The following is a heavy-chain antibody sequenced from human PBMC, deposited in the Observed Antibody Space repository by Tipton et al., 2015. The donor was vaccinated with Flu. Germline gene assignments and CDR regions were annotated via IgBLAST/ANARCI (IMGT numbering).Heavy chain of an antibody. CDR3: AGGILGPTADY. D-gene: IGHD2/OR15-2a*01. V-gene: IGHV4-59*08. CDR2: ISGSGST. CDR1: GGSINPYY. Sequence: TLSLTCTVSGGSINPYYWSWIRQPPGKGLDCLGFISGSGSTNHTPFLKSRVTISVDTSKNHFSLKLSSATAADTAVYYCAGGILGPTADYWGQGVLVTVSS. J-gene: IGHJ4*02.